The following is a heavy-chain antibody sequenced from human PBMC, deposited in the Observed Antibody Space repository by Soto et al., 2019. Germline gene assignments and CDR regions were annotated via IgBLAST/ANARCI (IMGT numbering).Heavy chain of an antibody. V-gene: IGHV4-30-2*01. CDR1: GGSISSGGYS. D-gene: IGHD4-17*01. CDR3: ASWTTATTEPFDAFDI. J-gene: IGHJ3*02. Sequence: SETLSLTCAVSGGSISSGGYSWSWIRQPPGKGLEWIGYIYHSGSTYYNPSLKSRVTISVDRSKNQFSLKLSSVTAADTAVYYCASWTTATTEPFDAFDIWGQGTMVT. CDR2: IYHSGST.